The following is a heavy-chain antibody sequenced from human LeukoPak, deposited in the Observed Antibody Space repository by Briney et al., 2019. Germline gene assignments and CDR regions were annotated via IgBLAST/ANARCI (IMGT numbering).Heavy chain of an antibody. V-gene: IGHV3-15*01. D-gene: IGHD6-13*01. Sequence: GGSLRLSWAASGFTFSNAWMSWVRQAPGKGLEWVGRIKSKTDGGTTDYAAPVKGRFTISRDDSKNTLYLQMNSLKTEDTAVYYCTTIAAAGFLDYWGQGTLVTVSS. CDR1: GFTFSNAW. J-gene: IGHJ4*02. CDR3: TTIAAAGFLDY. CDR2: IKSKTDGGTT.